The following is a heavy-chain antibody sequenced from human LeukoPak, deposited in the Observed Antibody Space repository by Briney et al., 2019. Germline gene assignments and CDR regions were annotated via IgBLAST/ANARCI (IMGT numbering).Heavy chain of an antibody. D-gene: IGHD3-16*01. J-gene: IGHJ5*02. CDR2: IYYSGST. Sequence: PSETLSLTCTVSGYSISSSSYYWGWIRQPPGKGLEWIGSIYYSGSTYYNPSLKSRVTISVDTSKNQFSLKLSSVTAADTAVYYCARHAYPEGENWFDPWGQGTLVTVSS. V-gene: IGHV4-39*01. CDR1: GYSISSSSYY. CDR3: ARHAYPEGENWFDP.